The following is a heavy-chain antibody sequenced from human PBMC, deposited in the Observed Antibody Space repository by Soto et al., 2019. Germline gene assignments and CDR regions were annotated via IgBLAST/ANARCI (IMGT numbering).Heavy chain of an antibody. CDR1: GFTFSSYG. CDR3: AKEKLHSYGNSGYYYFDY. CDR2: ISYDGTYI. V-gene: IGHV3-30*18. Sequence: PGGSLRLSCSASGFTFSSYGMHWVRKAPGKGLEWVALISYDGTYIHYADSVKGRFTVSRDKSKNTLSLQMNSLRTEDTAVYYCAKEKLHSYGNSGYYYFDYWGQRTLVTVSS. D-gene: IGHD3-10*01. J-gene: IGHJ4*02.